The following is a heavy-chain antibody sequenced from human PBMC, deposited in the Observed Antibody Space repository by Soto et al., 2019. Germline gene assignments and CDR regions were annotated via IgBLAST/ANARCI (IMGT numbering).Heavy chain of an antibody. V-gene: IGHV3-11*06. CDR1: GFTFSDYY. Sequence: ESGGGLVKPGGSLRLSCAASGFTFSDYYMNWIRQAPGKGLEWVSYISSSSGYTNYADSVKGRFTISRDNAKNSLYLQMNSLRAEDTAVYYCARESSSFYGMDVWGQGTTVTVSS. CDR2: ISSSSGYT. J-gene: IGHJ6*02. D-gene: IGHD6-6*01. CDR3: ARESSSFYGMDV.